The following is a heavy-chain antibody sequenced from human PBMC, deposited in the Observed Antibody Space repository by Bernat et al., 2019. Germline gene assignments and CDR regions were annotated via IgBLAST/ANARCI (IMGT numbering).Heavy chain of an antibody. V-gene: IGHV3-48*01. D-gene: IGHD3-22*01. CDR1: GFTFNNAW. CDR3: ARDRSSDYDPHFDY. Sequence: EVQLVESGGGLVKPGGSLRLSCAASGFTFNNAWMNWVRQAPGKGLEWVSYISSSSSTIFYADSVKGRFTISRDNAKNSLYLQMISLRAEDTAVYYCARDRSSDYDPHFDYWGQGTLVTVSS. J-gene: IGHJ4*02. CDR2: ISSSSSTI.